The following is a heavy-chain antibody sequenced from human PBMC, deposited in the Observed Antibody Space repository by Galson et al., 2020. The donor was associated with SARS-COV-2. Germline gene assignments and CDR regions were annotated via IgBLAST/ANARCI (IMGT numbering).Heavy chain of an antibody. Sequence: SETLSLTCTVSGGSISSGSYYWSWIRQPAGKGLEWLGRIYTSGSTNYNPSLKSRVTISVDTSKNQFSLKLSSVTAADTAVYYCARGSAAAAVVDYWGQGTLVTVSS. CDR1: GGSISSGSYY. CDR3: ARGSAAAAVVDY. V-gene: IGHV4-61*02. CDR2: IYTSGST. J-gene: IGHJ4*02. D-gene: IGHD6-13*01.